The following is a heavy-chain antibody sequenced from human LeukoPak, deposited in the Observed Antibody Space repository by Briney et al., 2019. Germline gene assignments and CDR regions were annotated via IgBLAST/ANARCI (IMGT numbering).Heavy chain of an antibody. CDR1: GFTFSSYA. CDR2: ISYDGSNK. D-gene: IGHD3-16*01. J-gene: IGHJ6*03. V-gene: IGHV3-30-3*01. CDR3: ARVGGEVPSYYYYYYMDV. Sequence: GGSLRLSCAASGFTFSSYAMHWVRQAPGKGLEWVAVISYDGSNKYYADSVKGRFTISRDNSKNTLYLQMNSLRAEDTAVYYCARVGGEVPSYYYYYYMDVWGKGTTVTVSS.